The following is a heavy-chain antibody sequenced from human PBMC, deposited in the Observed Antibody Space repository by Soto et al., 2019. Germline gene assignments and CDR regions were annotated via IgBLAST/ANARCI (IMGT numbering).Heavy chain of an antibody. Sequence: HPGGSLRLSCAASGSTFSSYAMSWVCQAPGKGLEWVSAISGSGGSTYYADSVKGRFTISRDNSKNTLYLQMNSLRAEDTAVYYCAKANIAAAGTDYYYYGMDVWGQGTTVTVSS. CDR2: ISGSGGST. CDR1: GSTFSSYA. J-gene: IGHJ6*02. CDR3: AKANIAAAGTDYYYYGMDV. V-gene: IGHV3-23*01. D-gene: IGHD6-13*01.